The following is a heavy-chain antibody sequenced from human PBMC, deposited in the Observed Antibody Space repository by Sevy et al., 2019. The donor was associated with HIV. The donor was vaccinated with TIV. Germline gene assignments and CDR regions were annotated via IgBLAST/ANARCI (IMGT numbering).Heavy chain of an antibody. CDR1: GFIFNDYW. V-gene: IGHV3-7*01. J-gene: IGHJ4*02. D-gene: IGHD4-17*01. Sequence: SGCLRLSCAASGFIFNDYWMSWVRQAPGKGLEWVANIKQDGSEKYYVDSVKGRFTISRDNAKNSLYLQMNSLRAEDTAVYYCARDVPSPYGDYEGYYFDYWGQGNLVTVSS. CDR3: ARDVPSPYGDYEGYYFDY. CDR2: IKQDGSEK.